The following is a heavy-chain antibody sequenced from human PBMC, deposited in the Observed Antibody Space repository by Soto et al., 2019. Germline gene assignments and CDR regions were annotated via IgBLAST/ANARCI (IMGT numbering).Heavy chain of an antibody. CDR2: INAANGNT. V-gene: IGHV1-3*01. CDR3: ANALSYYHDSSGYASDM. Sequence: ASVKVSCKAPGYTFTNYSVDWARQTPGQRLEWMGWINAANGNTQYSQKFQGRVSITRDTSASTAYMELSSLRSEATAVYYCANALSYYHDSSGYASDMWGKGPMVPVS. CDR1: GYTFTNYS. J-gene: IGHJ3*02. D-gene: IGHD3-22*01.